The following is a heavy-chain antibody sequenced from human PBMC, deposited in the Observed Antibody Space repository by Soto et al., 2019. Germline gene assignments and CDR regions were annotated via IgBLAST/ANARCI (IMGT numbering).Heavy chain of an antibody. Sequence: QSGGSLRLSCAASGFTFSSYAMSWVRQAPGKGLEWVSAISGSGGSTYYADSVKGRFTISRDNSKNTLYLQMNSLRAEDTAVYYCAKVRYYGSGSSLPSDYWGQGTLVTVSA. CDR2: ISGSGGST. D-gene: IGHD3-10*01. CDR3: AKVRYYGSGSSLPSDY. V-gene: IGHV3-23*01. CDR1: GFTFSSYA. J-gene: IGHJ4*02.